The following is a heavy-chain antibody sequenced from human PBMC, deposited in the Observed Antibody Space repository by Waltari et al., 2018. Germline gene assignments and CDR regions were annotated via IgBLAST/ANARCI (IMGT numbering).Heavy chain of an antibody. CDR1: GGSINPFY. CDR3: ARQVSGEPYFDN. D-gene: IGHD2-15*01. J-gene: IGHJ4*02. Sequence: QVLLKESGPGLEKSSATLSLLCTVSGGSINPFYWSWLRQTPGKGLEWIGYIYYSGGTNYNPSLKSRVTLSADTSKNQVSLKLTSVTAADTATYFCARQVSGEPYFDNWGQGISVTVSS. CDR2: IYYSGGT. V-gene: IGHV4-59*08.